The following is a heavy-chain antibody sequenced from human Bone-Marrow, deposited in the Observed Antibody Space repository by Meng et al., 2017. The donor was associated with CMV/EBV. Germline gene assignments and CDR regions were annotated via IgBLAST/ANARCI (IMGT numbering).Heavy chain of an antibody. CDR3: ARDLAGYSSPTCFDY. J-gene: IGHJ4*02. V-gene: IGHV3-74*01. CDR2: INSDGSST. D-gene: IGHD6-13*01. Sequence: GESLKISCAASGFTFSSYWMHWVRQAPGKGLVWVSRINSDGSSTSYADSVKGRFTISRDNAKNTLYLQMNSLRAEDTAVYYCARDLAGYSSPTCFDYWGQGTLVTVSS. CDR1: GFTFSSYW.